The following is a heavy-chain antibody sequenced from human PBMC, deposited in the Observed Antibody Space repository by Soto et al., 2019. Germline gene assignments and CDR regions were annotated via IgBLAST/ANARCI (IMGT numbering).Heavy chain of an antibody. CDR1: GFSLSTSGAG. Sequence: QITLKESGPTLVKPTKTLTVTCTFSGFSLSTSGAGVGWIRQSPGKAPEWLALISWKDEKRYNPGLKSRLTITKDTSKPQVFPTMTDLDPVDTATYFCAHRYGGNYYRWYFADWGHGTLVTVYS. J-gene: IGHJ4*01. V-gene: IGHV2-5*01. CDR3: AHRYGGNYYRWYFAD. CDR2: ISWKDEK. D-gene: IGHD1-26*01.